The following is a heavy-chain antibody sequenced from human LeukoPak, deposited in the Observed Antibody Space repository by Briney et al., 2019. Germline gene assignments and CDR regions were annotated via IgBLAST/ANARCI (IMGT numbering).Heavy chain of an antibody. J-gene: IGHJ3*02. Sequence: PSETLSLTCTVSGGSISSYYWSWIRQPPGKGLEWIGYIYYSGSTNYNPSLKSRVTISVDTSKNQFSLKLSSVTAADTAVYYCARGFTTRTPFDIWGQGTMVTVSS. CDR3: ARGFTTRTPFDI. CDR1: GGSISSYY. CDR2: IYYSGST. D-gene: IGHD1-14*01. V-gene: IGHV4-59*01.